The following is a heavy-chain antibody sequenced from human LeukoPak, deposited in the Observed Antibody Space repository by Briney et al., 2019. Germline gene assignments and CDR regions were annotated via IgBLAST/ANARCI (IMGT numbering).Heavy chain of an antibody. CDR2: INSDGSAT. J-gene: IGHJ6*02. CDR1: GFTFSGYW. Sequence: GGSLRLSCAASGFTFSGYWMFWDRQAPGQGLMWVSQINSDGSATSCADPVKGRCTISRDNAKNMLYLEMNSLRVEDTAVYFCTRDHGLDVWGQGTTVTVSS. CDR3: TRDHGLDV. V-gene: IGHV3-74*01.